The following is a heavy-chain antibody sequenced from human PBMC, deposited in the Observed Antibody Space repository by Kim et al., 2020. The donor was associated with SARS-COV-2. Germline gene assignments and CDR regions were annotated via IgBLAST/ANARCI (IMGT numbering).Heavy chain of an antibody. CDR1: GFTFSSYD. Sequence: GGSLRLSCAASGFTFSSYDMTWVRQAPGKGLEWVADIRSDGSNKYYADSVKGRFTISRDNSKNTLYLQMNSLRAEDTAVYYCARVNSRIGYIYWYF. V-gene: IGHV3-33*01. CDR3: ARVNSRIGYIYWYF. J-gene: IGHJ2*01. CDR2: IRSDGSNK. D-gene: IGHD3-22*01.